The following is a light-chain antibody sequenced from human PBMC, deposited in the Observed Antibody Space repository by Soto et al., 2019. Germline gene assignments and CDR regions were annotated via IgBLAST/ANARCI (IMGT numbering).Light chain of an antibody. Sequence: QSVLTQPPSASGSPGQSVTISCTGTSSDVGGYDFVAWHQQHPGKAPRLMIYDVSKRPSGVPDRFSGSKSGYTASLTVSGLQAEDEADYYCSSYTSSSDYVFGTGTKVTVL. CDR1: SSDVGGYDF. CDR3: SSYTSSSDYV. CDR2: DVS. V-gene: IGLV2-8*01. J-gene: IGLJ1*01.